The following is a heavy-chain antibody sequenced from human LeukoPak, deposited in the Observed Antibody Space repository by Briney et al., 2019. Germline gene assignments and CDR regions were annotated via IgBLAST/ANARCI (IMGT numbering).Heavy chain of an antibody. D-gene: IGHD3-10*01. CDR1: GFTFSSYA. J-gene: IGHJ4*02. CDR2: IYYSGST. V-gene: IGHV4-39*01. Sequence: KSGGSLRLSCAASGFTFSSYAMSWVRQPPGKGLEWIGSIYYSGSTYYNPSLKSRVTISVDTSKNQFSLKLSSVTAADTAVYYCARHRYYGSGDFDYWGQGTLVTVSS. CDR3: ARHRYYGSGDFDY.